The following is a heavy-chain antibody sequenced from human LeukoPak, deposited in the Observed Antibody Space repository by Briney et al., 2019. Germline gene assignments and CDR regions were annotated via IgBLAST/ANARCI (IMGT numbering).Heavy chain of an antibody. CDR2: IRSKANLYAT. CDR3: SSKSSPSGWYFDL. J-gene: IGHJ2*01. V-gene: IGHV3-73*01. CDR1: GLTFSVSP. Sequence: GGSLKLSCATSGLTFSVSPMHWVRRASGKGLEWVGRIRSKANLYATTYAASVRGRFSISRDDSKNTAYLQMNSLQTEDTAVYFCSSKSSPSGWYFDLWGRGTLVTVSS.